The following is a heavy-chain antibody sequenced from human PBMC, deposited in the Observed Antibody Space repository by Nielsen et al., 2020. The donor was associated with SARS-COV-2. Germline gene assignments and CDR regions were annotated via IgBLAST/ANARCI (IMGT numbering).Heavy chain of an antibody. V-gene: IGHV3-66*01. CDR1: GFTVSSNY. Sequence: GGSLRLSCAASGFTVSSNYMSWVRQAPGKGLEWVSVIYSGGSTSYADSVKGRFTISRDNAKNTLYLQMNSLRAEDTAVYYCARDYGYAGIVVVVAALVGDYGMDVWGQGTTVTVSS. D-gene: IGHD2-15*01. CDR3: ARDYGYAGIVVVVAALVGDYGMDV. CDR2: IYSGGST. J-gene: IGHJ6*02.